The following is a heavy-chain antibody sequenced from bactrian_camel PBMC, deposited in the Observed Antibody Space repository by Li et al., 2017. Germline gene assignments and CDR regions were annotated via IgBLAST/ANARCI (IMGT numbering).Heavy chain of an antibody. CDR3: ASEPRRSSCWKWRSQYNW. CDR1: RYVFC. D-gene: IGHD1*01. CDR2: VATSGAT. Sequence: HVQLVESGGGSVQVGESLNLSCAASRYVFCMGWYRQVPGKEREGVAAVATSGATSYANSVKGRFTISKHNANNTLYLQMNNLKPEDTGMYYCASEPRRSSCWKWRSQYNWWGQGTQVTVS. J-gene: IGHJ4*01. V-gene: IGHV3S53*01.